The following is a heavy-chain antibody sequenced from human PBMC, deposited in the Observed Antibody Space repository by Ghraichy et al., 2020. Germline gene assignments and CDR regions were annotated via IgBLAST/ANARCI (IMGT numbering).Heavy chain of an antibody. D-gene: IGHD1-20*01. CDR3: AKGKRFNLNPEAFDS. J-gene: IGHJ4*02. V-gene: IGHV4-39*01. CDR2: LYFDGAT. CDR1: GGSITNTYYY. Sequence: SETLSLTCSVSGGSITNTYYYWAWIRQPPGKGLVWIGSLYFDGATYYNSSLSSRVFISVDTSKNLFSLKLTSVTTKDTAVYFCAKGKRFNLNPEAFDSWGQGALVTVSS.